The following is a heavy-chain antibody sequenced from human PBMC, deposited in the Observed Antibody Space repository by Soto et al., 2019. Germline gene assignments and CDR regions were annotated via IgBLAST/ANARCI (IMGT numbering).Heavy chain of an antibody. CDR2: IDSSDSYS. CDR1: GYNFTTFW. D-gene: IGHD6-13*01. CDR3: AKGYRVQQLIFDYGMDV. J-gene: IGHJ6*02. Sequence: GESLKISCKASGYNFTTFWISWMRQVPGKGLEWMGRIDSSDSYSNYSPSFQGHITISADKSINTAYLHFSNLKASDTAVYYCAKGYRVQQLIFDYGMDVWGQGTTVTVSS. V-gene: IGHV5-10-1*01.